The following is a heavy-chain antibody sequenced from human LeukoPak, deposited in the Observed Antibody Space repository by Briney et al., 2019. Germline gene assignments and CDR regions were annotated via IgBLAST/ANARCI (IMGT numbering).Heavy chain of an antibody. CDR2: ISYHGGNK. D-gene: IGHD6-19*01. Sequence: GVSLRLCCAASGFTFSSYGMHWVRQARGKGLEWVAVISYHGGNKYYADSVKGRFTISRDNSKNTLYLQMNSLRAEDTAMYYCAKGHSSGWYYFDYWGQGTLVTVSS. J-gene: IGHJ4*02. CDR1: GFTFSSYG. V-gene: IGHV3-30*18. CDR3: AKGHSSGWYYFDY.